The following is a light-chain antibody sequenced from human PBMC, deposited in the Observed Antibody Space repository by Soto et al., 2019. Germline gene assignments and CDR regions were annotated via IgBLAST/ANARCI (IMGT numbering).Light chain of an antibody. J-gene: IGKJ1*01. CDR2: DAS. CDR1: QSVSRY. V-gene: IGKV3-20*01. Sequence: EIVLTQSPATLSLSPGERATLSCRASQSVSRYLAWYQQKPGQAPRLLIYDASRRAAGIPDRFSGSGSGTDFTLTITRLEPEDFAVYYCQQYGSSPWTFGQGTKVDIK. CDR3: QQYGSSPWT.